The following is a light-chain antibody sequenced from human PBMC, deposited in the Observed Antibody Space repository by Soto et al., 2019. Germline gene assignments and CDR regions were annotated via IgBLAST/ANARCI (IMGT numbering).Light chain of an antibody. J-gene: IGLJ3*02. CDR2: LEGSGSY. CDR3: ETWDSDTHTV. V-gene: IGLV4-60*02. CDR1: SGHSSYI. Sequence: QPVLTQSSSASASLGSSVKLTCTLSSGHSSYIIAWHQQQPGKAPRYLMKLEGSGSYNKWSGVPDRFSGSSSGADRYLTISNLQFEDEADYYCETWDSDTHTVFGGGTQLTVL.